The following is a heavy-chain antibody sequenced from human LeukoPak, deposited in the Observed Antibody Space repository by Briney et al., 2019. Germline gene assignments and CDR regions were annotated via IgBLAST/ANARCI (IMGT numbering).Heavy chain of an antibody. D-gene: IGHD3-3*01. CDR1: GFTVSGAY. J-gene: IGHJ5*02. CDR3: ARHDWFDP. V-gene: IGHV3-53*01. Sequence: GGSLRLSCAVSGFTVSGAYMGWVRQAPGKGLEWVSVIYSGGSTYYADPAKGRLTITRNNTQTMLYLQMNSLRAEATAVYYCARHDWFDPWGQGTLVTVSS. CDR2: IYSGGST.